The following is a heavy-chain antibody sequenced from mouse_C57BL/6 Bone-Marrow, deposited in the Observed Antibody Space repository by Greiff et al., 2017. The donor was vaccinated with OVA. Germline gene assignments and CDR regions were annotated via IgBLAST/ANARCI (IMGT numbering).Heavy chain of an antibody. CDR1: GFTFSSYA. CDR3: ARDRAMITTNAMDY. J-gene: IGHJ4*01. D-gene: IGHD2-4*01. Sequence: EVKLMESGGGLVKPGGSLKLSCAASGFTFSSYAMSWVRQTPEKRLEWVATISDGGSYTYYPDNVKGRFTISRDNAKNNLYLQMSHLKSEDTAMYYCARDRAMITTNAMDYWGQGTSVTVFS. V-gene: IGHV5-4*01. CDR2: ISDGGSYT.